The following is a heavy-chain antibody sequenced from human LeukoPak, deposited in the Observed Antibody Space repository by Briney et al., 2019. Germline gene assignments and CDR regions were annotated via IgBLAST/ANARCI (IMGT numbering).Heavy chain of an antibody. V-gene: IGHV4-28*01. CDR3: ARIGPILGAAWVDY. CDR1: GYSISSNHW. D-gene: IGHD3-3*02. J-gene: IGHJ4*02. Sequence: SDTLSLTCAVSGYSISSNHWWGWIRPPPGKGLEWIGYIFYAGSTYYNPSLKSRVTMSVDTSKNQFSLRLSSVTAVDTAVYYCARIGPILGAAWVDYWGQGTLVSVSS. CDR2: IFYAGST.